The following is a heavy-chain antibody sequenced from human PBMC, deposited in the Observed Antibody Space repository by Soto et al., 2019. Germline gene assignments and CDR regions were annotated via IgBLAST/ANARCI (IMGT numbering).Heavy chain of an antibody. Sequence: SVKVSCKASGGTFSSYAISWVRQAPGQGLEWMGGIIPIFGTANYAQKFQGRVTITRDTSASTAYMELSSLRSEDTAVYYCARVLLTIFGVAKSAPLDVWGKGTTVTVSS. D-gene: IGHD3-3*01. CDR1: GGTFSSYA. CDR2: IIPIFGTA. J-gene: IGHJ6*04. CDR3: ARVLLTIFGVAKSAPLDV. V-gene: IGHV1-69*05.